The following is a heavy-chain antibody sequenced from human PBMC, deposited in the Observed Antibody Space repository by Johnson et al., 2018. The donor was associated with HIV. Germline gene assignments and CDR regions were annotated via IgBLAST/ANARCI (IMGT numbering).Heavy chain of an antibody. J-gene: IGHJ3*02. V-gene: IGHV3-53*01. Sequence: VQLVESGGGLIQPGGSLRLSCAASGFTVSSNYMSWVRQAPGKGLEWVSAINWNGGSTTYADSVKGRFIISRDNAKNSLYLQMNSLRDEDTAFYYCARGRLISMIVSAGAFDIWGQGTMVTVSS. CDR3: ARGRLISMIVSAGAFDI. CDR1: GFTVSSNY. CDR2: INWNGGST. D-gene: IGHD3-22*01.